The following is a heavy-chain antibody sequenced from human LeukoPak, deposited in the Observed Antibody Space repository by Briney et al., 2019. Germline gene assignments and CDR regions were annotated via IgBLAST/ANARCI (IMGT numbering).Heavy chain of an antibody. CDR2: ISSNGGST. J-gene: IGHJ4*02. V-gene: IGHV3-64*01. CDR3: AREDTDYNWNPFLAD. CDR1: GFTFSSYA. D-gene: IGHD1-20*01. Sequence: GGSLRLSCAASGFTFSSYAMHWVRQAPGKGLEYVSAISSNGGSTYYANSVKGRFTISRDNSKNTLYLQMGSLRAEDMAVYYCAREDTDYNWNPFLADRGQGTLVTVSS.